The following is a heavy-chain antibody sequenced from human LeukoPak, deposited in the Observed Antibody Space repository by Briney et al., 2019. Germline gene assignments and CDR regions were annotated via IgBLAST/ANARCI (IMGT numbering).Heavy chain of an antibody. CDR1: GGSISSYY. CDR3: TRANGYGLIDY. V-gene: IGHV4-59*01. J-gene: IGHJ4*02. CDR2: IYYSGST. Sequence: SETLSLTCGVSGGSISSYYWSWIRQPPGKGLEWIGYIYYSGSTNYNPSLKSRVTISVDTSKNQFSLKLTSVTAADTAMYYCTRANGYGLIDYWGQGTLVTVSS. D-gene: IGHD3-10*01.